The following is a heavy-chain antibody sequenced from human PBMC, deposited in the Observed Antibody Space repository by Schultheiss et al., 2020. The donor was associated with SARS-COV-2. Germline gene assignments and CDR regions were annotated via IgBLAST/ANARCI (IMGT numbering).Heavy chain of an antibody. CDR2: ISYDGSNK. CDR3: AKDGELLAFDI. CDR1: GFTFSSYA. J-gene: IGHJ3*02. V-gene: IGHV3-30-3*01. Sequence: GGSLRLSCAASGFTFSSYAMHWVRQAPGKGLEWVAVISYDGSNKYYADSVKGRFTISRDNSKNTLYLQMNSLRAEDTAVYYCAKDGELLAFDIWGQGTMVTVSS. D-gene: IGHD1-26*01.